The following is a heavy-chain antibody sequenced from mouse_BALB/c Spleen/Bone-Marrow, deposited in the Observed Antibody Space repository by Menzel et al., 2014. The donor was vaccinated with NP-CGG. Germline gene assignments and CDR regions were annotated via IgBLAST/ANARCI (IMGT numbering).Heavy chain of an antibody. Sequence: QVQLQQSGAELVRPGASVTLSCKASGYTFTDYEMHWVKQTPVHGLEWIGAIDPETGGTAYNQKFKGMATLTADKSSSTAYMELRSLTSEDSAVYYCTRSETGPFAYWGQGTLVTVSA. CDR3: TRSETGPFAY. J-gene: IGHJ3*01. V-gene: IGHV1-15*01. D-gene: IGHD4-1*01. CDR1: GYTFTDYE. CDR2: IDPETGGT.